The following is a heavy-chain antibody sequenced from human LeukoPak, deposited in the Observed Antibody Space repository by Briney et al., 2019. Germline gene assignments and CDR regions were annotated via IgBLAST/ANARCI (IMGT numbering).Heavy chain of an antibody. V-gene: IGHV4-59*08. CDR3: ARHLSPYYGSGSYGSLDY. D-gene: IGHD3-10*01. CDR2: IYYSGST. Sequence: SETLSLTCTVSGGSISSYYWSWIREPPGKGLEWIGYIYYSGSTNYNPSLKSRVTISVDTSKNQFSLKLSSVTAADTAVYYCARHLSPYYGSGSYGSLDYWGQGTLVTVSS. CDR1: GGSISSYY. J-gene: IGHJ4*02.